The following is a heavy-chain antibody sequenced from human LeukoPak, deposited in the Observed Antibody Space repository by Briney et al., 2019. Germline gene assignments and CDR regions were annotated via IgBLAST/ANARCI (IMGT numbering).Heavy chain of an antibody. CDR3: ARDLGYYDYYFDY. Sequence: GGSLRLSCAASGFTFSSYSMNWVRQAPGKGLEWVSYISSSSSTIYYADSVKGRFTISRDNAKNSLYLQVNSLRAEDTAVYYCARDLGYYDYYFDYWGQGTLVTVSS. D-gene: IGHD3-3*01. CDR2: ISSSSSTI. J-gene: IGHJ4*02. CDR1: GFTFSSYS. V-gene: IGHV3-48*04.